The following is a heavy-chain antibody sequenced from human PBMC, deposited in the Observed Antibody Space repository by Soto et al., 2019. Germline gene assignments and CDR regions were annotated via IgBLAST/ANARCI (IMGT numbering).Heavy chain of an antibody. CDR3: APAQGFYAAMVV. CDR1: GGSFRSYA. Sequence: QVQLVQSGAEVKKPGSSVRVSCKASGGSFRSYAISWVRQAPGQGLEWMGAIMAVFGTPTYAQRFQGRVTISADESTTAAYLDLSSLRSAGAAVYSCAPAQGFYAAMVVGGQGTTVTVCS. D-gene: IGHD2-21*01. V-gene: IGHV1-69*01. CDR2: IMAVFGTP. J-gene: IGHJ6*02.